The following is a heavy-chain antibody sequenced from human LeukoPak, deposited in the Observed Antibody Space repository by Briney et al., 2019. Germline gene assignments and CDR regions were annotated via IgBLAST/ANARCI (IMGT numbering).Heavy chain of an antibody. J-gene: IGHJ4*02. CDR2: ISYSGSP. Sequence: PSETLSLTCTVSGGSISNYYWSWIRQPPGKGLEWIGYISYSGSPNYNPSLESRVTISLDTSKNQFSLKLTSVTAADTAVYYCARNGGPGFTHYWGQGTLVTVSS. V-gene: IGHV4-59*01. CDR1: GGSISNYY. D-gene: IGHD3-16*01. CDR3: ARNGGPGFTHY.